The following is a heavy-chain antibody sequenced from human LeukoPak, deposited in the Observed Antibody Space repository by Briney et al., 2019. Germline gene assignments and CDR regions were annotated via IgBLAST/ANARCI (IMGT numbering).Heavy chain of an antibody. CDR2: IIPILGIA. CDR3: ARDHSGDYVAYYGRDV. Sequence: SVKVSCKASGGTFSSYAISWVRQAPGQGLEWMGRIIPILGIANYAQKFQGRVTITADKSTSTAYMELSSLRSEDTAVYYCARDHSGDYVAYYGRDVWGQGPTVTVSS. CDR1: GGTFSSYA. D-gene: IGHD4-17*01. V-gene: IGHV1-69*04. J-gene: IGHJ6*02.